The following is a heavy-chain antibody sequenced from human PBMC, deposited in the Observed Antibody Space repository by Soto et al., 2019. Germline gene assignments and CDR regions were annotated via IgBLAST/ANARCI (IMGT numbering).Heavy chain of an antibody. J-gene: IGHJ5*02. CDR3: TTGLWFGELLDNWFDP. Sequence: GGSLRLSCAASGFTFSNAWMSWVRQAPGKGLEWVGRIKSKTDGGTTDYAAPVKGRFTISRDDSKNTLYLQMNSLKTEDTAVYYCTTGLWFGELLDNWFDPWGQGTLVTVSS. CDR2: IKSKTDGGTT. D-gene: IGHD3-10*01. CDR1: GFTFSNAW. V-gene: IGHV3-15*01.